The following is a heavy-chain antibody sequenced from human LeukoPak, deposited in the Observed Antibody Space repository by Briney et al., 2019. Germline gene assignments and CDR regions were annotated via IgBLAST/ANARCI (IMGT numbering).Heavy chain of an antibody. V-gene: IGHV3-30-3*01. CDR1: GFTFSNYA. D-gene: IGHD6-19*01. Sequence: PGGSLRLSCAASGFTFSNYAMHWVRQAPGKGLEWVAIISHDVSNKYYADSVKGRFTISRDNSKNTLYLQMNSLRTEDTAVYYCARDHGWSFDHWGQGTLVTVSS. CDR3: ARDHGWSFDH. CDR2: ISHDVSNK. J-gene: IGHJ4*02.